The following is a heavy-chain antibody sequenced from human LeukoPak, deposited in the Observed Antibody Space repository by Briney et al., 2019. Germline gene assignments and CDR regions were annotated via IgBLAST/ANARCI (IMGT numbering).Heavy chain of an antibody. V-gene: IGHV3-53*01. CDR1: GFTVSSNY. CDR2: IYSGGST. D-gene: IGHD1-26*01. J-gene: IGHJ4*02. CDR3: ARDSLVGPTTFDS. Sequence: SGGSLRLSCAASGFTVSSNYMSWVRQAPGKGLEWVSIIYSGGSTFYADSVKGRFTISRDNAKNTLYLQMNSLRAEDTALYYCARDSLVGPTTFDSWGQGILVTVSS.